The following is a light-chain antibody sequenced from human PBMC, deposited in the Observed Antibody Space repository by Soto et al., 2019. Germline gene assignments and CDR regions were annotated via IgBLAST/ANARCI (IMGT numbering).Light chain of an antibody. J-gene: IGKJ1*01. CDR1: QSVSSN. V-gene: IGKV3-15*01. Sequence: EVVMTQSPDSLSVSPGERATLSCRASQSVSSNLAWYQQKLGQAPRLLIYRASIRATGVPARFSGSGSGTEFTLTITSLQSEDFAVYYCQQYNNWPLWTFGQGTKVDIK. CDR2: RAS. CDR3: QQYNNWPLWT.